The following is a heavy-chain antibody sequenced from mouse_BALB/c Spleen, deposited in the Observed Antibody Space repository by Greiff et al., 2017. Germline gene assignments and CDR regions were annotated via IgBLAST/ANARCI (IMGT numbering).Heavy chain of an antibody. CDR2: INPGSGGT. D-gene: IGHD2-10*01. CDR1: GYAFTNYL. J-gene: IGHJ1*01. CDR3: ARGGPTYFDV. Sequence: QVQLKQSGAELVRPGTSVKVSCKASGYAFTNYLIEWVKQRPGQGLEWIGVINPGSGGTNYNEKFKGKATLTADKSSSTAYMQLSSLTSDDSAVYFCARGGPTYFDVWGAGTTVTVSS. V-gene: IGHV1-54*01.